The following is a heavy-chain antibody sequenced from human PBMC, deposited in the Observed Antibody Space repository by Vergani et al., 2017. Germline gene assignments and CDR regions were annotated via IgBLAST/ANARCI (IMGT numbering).Heavy chain of an antibody. J-gene: IGHJ4*02. D-gene: IGHD6-6*01. CDR2: IYTSGST. Sequence: QVQLQESGPGLVKPSQTLSLTCTVSGGSISSYYWSWIRQPAGKGLEWIGRIYTSGSTNYNPSLKSRVTMSVDTSKNQFSLKLSSVTAADTAVYYCARAARDSSSGDFDYWGQGTLVTVSS. V-gene: IGHV4-4*07. CDR1: GGSISSYY. CDR3: ARAARDSSSGDFDY.